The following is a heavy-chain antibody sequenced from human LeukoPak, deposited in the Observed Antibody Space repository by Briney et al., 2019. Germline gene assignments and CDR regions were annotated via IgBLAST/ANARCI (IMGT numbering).Heavy chain of an antibody. J-gene: IGHJ4*02. CDR1: GFTLNRFA. Sequence: GGSLRLSCAASGFTLNRFAMHWVRQAPGKGLEWVAGISSGGNNQYYGDSVKGRITISRDNSKNMVYLETTSLRPEDTAVYFCARDDYFNPGRPFDYWGQGVLVVASS. CDR3: ARDDYFNPGRPFDY. V-gene: IGHV3-30*04. CDR2: ISSGGNNQ. D-gene: IGHD3-16*01.